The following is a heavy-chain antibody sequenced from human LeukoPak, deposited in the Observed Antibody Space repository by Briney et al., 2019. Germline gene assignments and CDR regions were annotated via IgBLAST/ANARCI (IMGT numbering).Heavy chain of an antibody. CDR1: VYTFTSYG. CDR2: ISAYNGNT. D-gene: IGHD3-22*01. Sequence: ASVKVSCKACVYTFTSYGISWVRQGPGQGLEWMGWISAYNGNTNYAQKLQGRVTMTTDTSASTAYMELRSLRSDDTAVYYCARAGTYYYDSSGYSAFDYWGQGTLVTVSS. V-gene: IGHV1-18*01. J-gene: IGHJ4*02. CDR3: ARAGTYYYDSSGYSAFDY.